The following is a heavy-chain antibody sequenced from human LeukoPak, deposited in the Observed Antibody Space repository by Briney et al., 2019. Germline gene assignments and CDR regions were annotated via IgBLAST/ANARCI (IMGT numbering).Heavy chain of an antibody. CDR1: GFTFSSYS. V-gene: IGHV3-21*01. J-gene: IGHJ6*03. CDR3: ARDVTTVYPLHYYYYMDV. CDR2: ISSSSSYI. D-gene: IGHD4-17*01. Sequence: GGSLRLSCAASGFTFSSYSMNWVRQAPGKGLEWVSSISSSSSYIYYADSVKGRFTISRDNAKNSLYLQMNSLRAEDTAVYYCARDVTTVYPLHYYYYMDVWGKGTTVTVSS.